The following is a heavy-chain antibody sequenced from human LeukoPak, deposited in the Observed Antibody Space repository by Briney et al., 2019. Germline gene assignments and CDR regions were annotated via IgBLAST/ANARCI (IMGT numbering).Heavy chain of an antibody. CDR2: ITGSVVRT. CDR1: GFTFSSYA. CDR3: ARDRGESYFDY. D-gene: IGHD3-10*01. Sequence: PGGSLRLSCAASGFTFSSYAMSWGRQAPGPGLKWVSSITGSVVRTYYADSVQGRFTISRDNSKNTLYLQINSLRAEDTAVYYCARDRGESYFDYWGQGALVTVSS. V-gene: IGHV3-23*01. J-gene: IGHJ4*02.